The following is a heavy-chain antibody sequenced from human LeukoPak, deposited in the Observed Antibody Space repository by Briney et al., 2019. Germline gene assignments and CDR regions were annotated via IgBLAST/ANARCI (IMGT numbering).Heavy chain of an antibody. Sequence: GGSLRLSCAASGFTFGDYVMSWVRQAPGKGPEWVSYINHNGKTIYYADSVRGRFTISRDNGKNSLYLQMNSLRDEDTAVYYCARDNDWAFDYWGQGTLVTVSS. V-gene: IGHV3-48*02. CDR3: ARDNDWAFDY. D-gene: IGHD3-9*01. CDR2: INHNGKTI. CDR1: GFTFGDYV. J-gene: IGHJ4*02.